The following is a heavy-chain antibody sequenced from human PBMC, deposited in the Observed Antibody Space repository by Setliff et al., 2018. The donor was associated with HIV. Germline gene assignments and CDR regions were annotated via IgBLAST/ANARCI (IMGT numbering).Heavy chain of an antibody. Sequence: EASVKVSCKTAGYTFTGHFIHWMRQAPGQGLEWMGWINPNSGATDYAWRFEDRVTMTSDTSIRTVCMELSSLRSDDTAVYYCARDTAIGWYGESKMSDFWGQGTLVTVSS. V-gene: IGHV1-2*02. CDR3: ARDTAIGWYGESKMSDF. CDR1: GYTFTGHF. J-gene: IGHJ4*02. D-gene: IGHD3-10*01. CDR2: INPNSGAT.